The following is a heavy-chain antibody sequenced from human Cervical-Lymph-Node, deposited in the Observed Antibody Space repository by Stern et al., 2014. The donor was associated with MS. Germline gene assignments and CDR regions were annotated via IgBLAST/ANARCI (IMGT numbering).Heavy chain of an antibody. J-gene: IGHJ4*02. CDR3: AREKRDCSGGSCYSRDDY. V-gene: IGHV1-46*03. D-gene: IGHD2-15*01. Sequence: QMQLVQSGAEVKKPGASVKVSCKASGYTFTSYYMHWVRQAHGQGLEWMGIINPSGGTTNHAQKFQGRVTMTRDTSTSTVYMELSSLRSEDTAVYYCAREKRDCSGGSCYSRDDYWGQGTLVTVSS. CDR1: GYTFTSYY. CDR2: INPSGGTT.